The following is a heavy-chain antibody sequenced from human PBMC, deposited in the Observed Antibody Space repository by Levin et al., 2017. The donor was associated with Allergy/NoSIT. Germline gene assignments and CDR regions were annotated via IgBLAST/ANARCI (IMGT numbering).Heavy chain of an antibody. J-gene: IGHJ3*01. CDR3: ARDRNYYGSGSYYRVAFDV. CDR1: GFTFNNFW. V-gene: IGHV3-7*04. CDR2: IKEDGSEK. Sequence: SCAASGFTFNNFWMSWVRQAPGKGLACVSNIKEDGSEKYYVDSVKGRFTISRDSANNSLFLQMSRLRAEDTAVYYCARDRNYYGSGSYYRVAFDVWGQGTMVTVSS. D-gene: IGHD3-10*01.